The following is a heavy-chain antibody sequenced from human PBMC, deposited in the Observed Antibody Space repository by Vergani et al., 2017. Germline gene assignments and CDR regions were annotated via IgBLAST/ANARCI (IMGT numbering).Heavy chain of an antibody. V-gene: IGHV1-46*03. CDR3: ARGDYGILTGYRY. CDR2: INPSGGNT. Sequence: QVQVVQSVAEVKKSGASVKVSCKTSGYTFSHYYMHWVRQAPGQGLAWMGIINPSGGNTNYAQKFQGRVTMTRDTSTSTVYMELSSLRSEDTAIYYCARGDYGILTGYRYWGQGTLVTVSA. CDR1: GYTFSHYY. J-gene: IGHJ4*02. D-gene: IGHD3-9*01.